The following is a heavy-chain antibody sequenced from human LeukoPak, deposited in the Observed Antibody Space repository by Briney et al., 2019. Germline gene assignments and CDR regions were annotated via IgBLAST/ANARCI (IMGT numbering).Heavy chain of an antibody. D-gene: IGHD3-10*01. CDR1: GFTSSGYS. V-gene: IGHV3-7*01. J-gene: IGHJ3*02. Sequence: GGSLGLSCAASGFTSSGYSMNWVRQAPGKKLEWVANIKQEGSEETYVDSVKGRFTISRDNAKNSLYLQLNSLRAEDTAVYYCTRSKYGSGRTAAFDIWGQGTVVTVSS. CDR2: IKQEGSEE. CDR3: TRSKYGSGRTAAFDI.